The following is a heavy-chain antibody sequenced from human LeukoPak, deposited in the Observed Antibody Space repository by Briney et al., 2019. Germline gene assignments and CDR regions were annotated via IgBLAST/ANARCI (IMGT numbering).Heavy chain of an antibody. Sequence: PGESLKISCKGSGYNFITYWIGWVRQMPGKGLEWMGIVYPSDSETRYGPSFQGHVTISADKSITTAYLQWSSLKASDTAMYYCARAMFRGWQLAPDHDAFDIWGQGTMVTVSS. CDR3: ARAMFRGWQLAPDHDAFDI. J-gene: IGHJ3*02. D-gene: IGHD2-15*01. V-gene: IGHV5-51*06. CDR2: VYPSDSET. CDR1: GYNFITYW.